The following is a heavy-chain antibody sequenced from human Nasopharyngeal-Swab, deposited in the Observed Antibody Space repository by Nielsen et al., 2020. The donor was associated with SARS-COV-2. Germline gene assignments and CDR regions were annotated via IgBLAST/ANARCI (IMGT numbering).Heavy chain of an antibody. CDR1: GGSISSGGYS. V-gene: IGHV4-30-2*03. Sequence: SDTLSLTCAVSGGSISSGGYSWSWIRQPPGKGLEWIGSIYYSGSTYYNPSLKSRVTISVDTSKNQFSLKLSSVTAADTAVYYCARRESDIAARWPDAFDIWGQGTMVTVSS. CDR2: IYYSGST. CDR3: ARRESDIAARWPDAFDI. J-gene: IGHJ3*02. D-gene: IGHD6-6*01.